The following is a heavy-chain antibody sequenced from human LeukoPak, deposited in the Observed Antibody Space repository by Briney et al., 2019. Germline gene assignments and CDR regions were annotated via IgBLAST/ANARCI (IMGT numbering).Heavy chain of an antibody. Sequence: PSETLSLTCTVSGGSIRSYYWSWIRQPAGKGLEWIGRIYASGTTIYNPSLKSRVTMSVDTSKNQFSLKVSSVTAADTAVYYCARVAYSASDSEDNFHYYGKDVWGQGTTVTVS. CDR3: ARVAYSASDSEDNFHYYGKDV. D-gene: IGHD5-12*01. J-gene: IGHJ6*02. V-gene: IGHV4-4*07. CDR1: GGSIRSYY. CDR2: IYASGTT.